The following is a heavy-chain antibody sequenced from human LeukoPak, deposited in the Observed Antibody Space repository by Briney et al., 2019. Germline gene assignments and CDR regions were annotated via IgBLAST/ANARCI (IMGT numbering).Heavy chain of an antibody. CDR3: ARERAFDI. Sequence: TSETLSLTCTVSGGSISSSSYYWGWIRQPPGKGLEWIGSIYYSGSTYYNPSLKSRVTISVDTSKNQFSLKLSSVTAADTAVYYCARERAFDIWGQGTMVTVSS. J-gene: IGHJ3*02. V-gene: IGHV4-39*07. CDR1: GGSISSSSYY. CDR2: IYYSGST.